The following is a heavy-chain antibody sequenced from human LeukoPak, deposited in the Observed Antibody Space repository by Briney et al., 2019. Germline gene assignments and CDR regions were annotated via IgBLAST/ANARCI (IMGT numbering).Heavy chain of an antibody. CDR2: ISWNSGSI. D-gene: IGHD3-22*01. Sequence: PGGSLRLSCAASGFTFDDYAMHWVRRAPGKGLEWVSGISWNSGSIGYADSVKGRFTISRDNAKNSLYLQMNSLRAEDTAVYYCAKGTYYYDSSGYPNWGQGTLVTVSS. CDR1: GFTFDDYA. V-gene: IGHV3-9*01. CDR3: AKGTYYYDSSGYPN. J-gene: IGHJ4*02.